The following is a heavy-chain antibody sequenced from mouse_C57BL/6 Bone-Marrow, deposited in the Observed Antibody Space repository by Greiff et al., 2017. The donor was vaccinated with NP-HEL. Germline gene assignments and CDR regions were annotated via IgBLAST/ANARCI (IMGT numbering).Heavy chain of an antibody. CDR1: GFTFSSYA. D-gene: IGHD2-3*01. V-gene: IGHV5-4*01. J-gene: IGHJ4*01. Sequence: EVMLVESGGGLVKPGGSLKLSCAASGFTFSSYAMSWVRQTPEKRLEWVATISDGGSYTYYPDNVKGRFTISRDNAKNNLYLQMSHLKSEDTAMYYCARDRDGYYWGAMDYWGQGTSVTVSS. CDR3: ARDRDGYYWGAMDY. CDR2: ISDGGSYT.